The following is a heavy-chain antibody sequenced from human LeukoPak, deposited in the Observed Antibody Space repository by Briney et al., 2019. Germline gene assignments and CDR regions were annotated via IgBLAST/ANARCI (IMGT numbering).Heavy chain of an antibody. V-gene: IGHV1-69*01. CDR3: ARGVEGYYYDSSGYYPFDY. J-gene: IGHJ4*02. Sequence: SVKVSCKASGGTFSSYAISWVRQAPGQGLEWMGGIIPIFGTANYAQKFQGRVTITADESASTAYMELSSLRSEDTAVYYCARGVEGYYYDSSGYYPFDYWGQGTLVTVSS. D-gene: IGHD3-22*01. CDR1: GGTFSSYA. CDR2: IIPIFGTA.